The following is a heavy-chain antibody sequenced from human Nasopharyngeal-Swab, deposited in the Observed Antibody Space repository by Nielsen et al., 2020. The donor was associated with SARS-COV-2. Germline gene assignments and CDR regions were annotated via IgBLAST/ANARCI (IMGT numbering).Heavy chain of an antibody. CDR1: GFTFSDYY. CDR2: ISSSSSYT. J-gene: IGHJ6*04. Sequence: GESPKISCAASGFTFSDYYMSWIRQAPGKGLEWVSYISSSSSYTNYADSVKGRFTISRDNAKNSLYLQMNSLRAEDTAVYYCARGSGGMDVWGKGTTVTVSS. D-gene: IGHD3-16*01. CDR3: ARGSGGMDV. V-gene: IGHV3-11*06.